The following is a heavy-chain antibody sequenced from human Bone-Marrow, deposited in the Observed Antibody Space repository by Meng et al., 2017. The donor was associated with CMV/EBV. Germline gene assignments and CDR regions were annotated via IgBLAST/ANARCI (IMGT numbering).Heavy chain of an antibody. CDR3: ARVVLRQLVLSHFDY. D-gene: IGHD6-6*01. CDR1: GFTFSSYS. Sequence: GESLKISCAASGFTFSSYSMNWVRQAPGKGLEWVSSISSSSSYIYYADSVKGRFTISRDNAKNSLYLQMNSLRAEDTAVYYCARVVLRQLVLSHFDYWGQGTLVTVSS. J-gene: IGHJ4*01. CDR2: ISSSSSYI. V-gene: IGHV3-21*01.